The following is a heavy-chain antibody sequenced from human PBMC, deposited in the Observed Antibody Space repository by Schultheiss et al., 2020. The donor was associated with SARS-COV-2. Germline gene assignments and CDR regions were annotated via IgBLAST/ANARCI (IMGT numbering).Heavy chain of an antibody. J-gene: IGHJ5*02. Sequence: SETLSLTCAVYGGSFSGYYWSWIRQPPGKGLEWIGSIYYSGTTYYNPSLKSRVTISADTSKNQFSLKVSSVTAADTAVYYCARDVSECRGSTCYGRRFDPWGQGTLVTVSS. D-gene: IGHD2-15*01. CDR3: ARDVSECRGSTCYGRRFDP. V-gene: IGHV4-34*01. CDR1: GGSFSGYY. CDR2: IYYSGTT.